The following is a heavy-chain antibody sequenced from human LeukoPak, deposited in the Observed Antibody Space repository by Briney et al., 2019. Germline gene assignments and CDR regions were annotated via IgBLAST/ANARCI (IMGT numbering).Heavy chain of an antibody. J-gene: IGHJ4*02. Sequence: ASVKVSCKAFGYTFTDYYMHWVRQAPGQGLEWMGYINPNSGGTDTNYARKFQGRVTMTTDTSSSTAYMELSRLRSDDTAVYYCARDLAGAYSSSGYWGQGTLATVSS. V-gene: IGHV1-2*02. D-gene: IGHD6-6*01. CDR1: GYTFTDYY. CDR2: INPNSGGTDT. CDR3: ARDLAGAYSSSGY.